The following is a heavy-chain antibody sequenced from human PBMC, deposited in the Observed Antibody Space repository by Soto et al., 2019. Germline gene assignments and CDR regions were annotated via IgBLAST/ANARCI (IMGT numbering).Heavy chain of an antibody. D-gene: IGHD3-10*01. CDR1: GYTFGTYG. CDR3: ARLVISHLYYFDY. Sequence: ASVKVSCKASGYTFGTYGFSWVRQAPGEGLEWLGWISTYNGKTDYAQKFQGRVTLTTDASTHTAYMELRSLRFDDTAVYYCARLVISHLYYFDYWGPGSLVTVS. V-gene: IGHV1-18*01. J-gene: IGHJ4*02. CDR2: ISTYNGKT.